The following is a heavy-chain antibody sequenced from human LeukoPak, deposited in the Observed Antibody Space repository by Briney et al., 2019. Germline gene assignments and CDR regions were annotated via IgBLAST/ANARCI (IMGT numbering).Heavy chain of an antibody. D-gene: IGHD3-10*01. CDR3: TRDMIRGVPDY. CDR2: ISAEGDIQ. Sequence: GGSLRLSCAATGFRFSSYDMHWVRQAPGKGLEWVAAISAEGDIQTYLDSVMGRFTISRDNSKSTLYLQMNSLRIEDTGFYYCTRDMIRGVPDYWGQGTLVTVSS. CDR1: GFRFSSYD. J-gene: IGHJ4*02. V-gene: IGHV3-30-3*01.